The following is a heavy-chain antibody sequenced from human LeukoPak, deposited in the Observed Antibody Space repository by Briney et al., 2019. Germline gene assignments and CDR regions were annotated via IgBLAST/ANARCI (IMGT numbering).Heavy chain of an antibody. CDR3: ARSLYYYYGMDV. J-gene: IGHJ6*02. CDR1: RFTFSNYW. V-gene: IGHV3-7*01. CDR2: IKQDGSEK. Sequence: GGSLRLSCVASRFTFSNYWMSWVRQAPGKGLEWVANIKQDGSEKYYVDSVKGRFTISRDNAKNSLYLQMNSLRAEDTAVYYCARSLYYYYGMDVWGQGTTVTVSS.